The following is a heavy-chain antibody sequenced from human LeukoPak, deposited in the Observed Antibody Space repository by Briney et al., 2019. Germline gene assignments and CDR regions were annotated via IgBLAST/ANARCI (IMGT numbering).Heavy chain of an antibody. J-gene: IGHJ4*02. CDR2: ISDNAGRT. CDR1: GFTFSTHA. CDR3: ATTMGFWRDEFTSIPH. D-gene: IGHD3-10*01. Sequence: GGSLRLSCAASGFTFSTHAMTWVRQAPGKGLEWVSAISDNAGRTYYADSVEGRFTISRDNSQSTLYLHMNSLRPEDTALYFCATTMGFWRDEFTSIPHWGQGTQVTVSS. V-gene: IGHV3-23*01.